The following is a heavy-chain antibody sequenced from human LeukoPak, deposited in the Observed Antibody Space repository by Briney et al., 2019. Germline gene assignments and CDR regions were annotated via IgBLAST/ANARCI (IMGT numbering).Heavy chain of an antibody. CDR3: ASGGIYYGAAFDF. J-gene: IGHJ4*02. CDR1: GFTFDDYG. Sequence: GGSLRLSCAASGFTFDDYGMSWVRQAPGKGLEWVSGINWNDGSTGYADSVKGRFTISRDNAKNSLHLQMNSLRAEDTALYYCASGGIYYGAAFDFWGQGTLVTVSS. D-gene: IGHD1-26*01. V-gene: IGHV3-20*04. CDR2: INWNDGST.